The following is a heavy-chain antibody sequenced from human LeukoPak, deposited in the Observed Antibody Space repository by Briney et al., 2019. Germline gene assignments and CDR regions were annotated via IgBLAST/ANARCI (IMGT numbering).Heavy chain of an antibody. CDR2: INHSGST. D-gene: IGHD6-19*01. Sequence: SETLSLTCAVYGGSFSGYYWSWIRQPPGKGLEWIGEINHSGSTNYNPSLKSRVTISVDTSKNQFSLKLSSVTAADTAVYYCARGSVAGCFDYWGQGTLVTVSS. V-gene: IGHV4-34*01. CDR1: GGSFSGYY. J-gene: IGHJ4*02. CDR3: ARGSVAGCFDY.